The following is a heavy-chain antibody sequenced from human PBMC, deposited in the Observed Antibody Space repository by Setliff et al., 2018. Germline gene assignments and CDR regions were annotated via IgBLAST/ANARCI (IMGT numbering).Heavy chain of an antibody. Sequence: GGSLRLSCAASGFTFSSYGMHWVRQAPGKGLEWLSYIRYDESDKYYIDSVRGRFTISRDNSKNTLYLQMNSLRAEDTAVYYCARDQRVGYYYDSSGYPRAPTDAFDIWGQGTMVTV. V-gene: IGHV3-30*02. CDR3: ARDQRVGYYYDSSGYPRAPTDAFDI. CDR2: IRYDESDK. J-gene: IGHJ3*02. CDR1: GFTFSSYG. D-gene: IGHD3-22*01.